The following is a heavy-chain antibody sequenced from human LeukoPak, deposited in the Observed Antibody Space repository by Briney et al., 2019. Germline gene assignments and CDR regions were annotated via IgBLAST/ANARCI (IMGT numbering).Heavy chain of an antibody. CDR1: GFTFSTFA. CDR2: ITGAGDTT. V-gene: IGHV3-23*01. Sequence: GGSLRLSCAASGFTFSTFATSWVRQDPGRGLGWVSSITGAGDTTYYPESVKGRFTISRDNSKNTLYLQMNSLRVEDTALYFCVRDRNYYEALQRSYWGQGTLVTVSS. D-gene: IGHD3-3*01. J-gene: IGHJ4*02. CDR3: VRDRNYYEALQRSY.